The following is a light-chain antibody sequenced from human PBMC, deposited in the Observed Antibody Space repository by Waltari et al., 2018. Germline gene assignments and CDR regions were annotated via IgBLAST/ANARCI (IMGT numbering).Light chain of an antibody. V-gene: IGLV4-69*02. CDR1: SWHSSHA. Sequence: QLVVTQSPSASASLGASFQLTCPRSSWHSSHAITSHQQQPEKGPRYWITVKSDGSTTQGAGIPDRFSGSSSGGWRYLILSTLQSEDEADDYCQTWGTGIQVFGGGTKLTVL. J-gene: IGLJ2*01. CDR3: QTWGTGIQV. CDR2: VKSDGST.